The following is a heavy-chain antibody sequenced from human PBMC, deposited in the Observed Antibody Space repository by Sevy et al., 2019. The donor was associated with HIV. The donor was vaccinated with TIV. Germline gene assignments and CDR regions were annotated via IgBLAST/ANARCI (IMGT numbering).Heavy chain of an antibody. CDR3: AKDGYSSGLLYYFDH. CDR1: GFKFDNYA. V-gene: IGHV3-23*01. D-gene: IGHD6-19*01. J-gene: IGHJ4*02. CDR2: ISVSGRL. Sequence: GGSLRLSYAASGFKFDNYAMVWVRQAPGQGLVWVSAISVSGRLSYADSVKGRFTISRDSSKKMIYLHLNSLRADDTATYYCAKDGYSSGLLYYFDHWGQGTLVTVSS.